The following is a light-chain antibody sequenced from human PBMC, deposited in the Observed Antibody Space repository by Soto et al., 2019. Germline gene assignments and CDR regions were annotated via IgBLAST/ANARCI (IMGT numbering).Light chain of an antibody. CDR3: QQRSNGPPIT. CDR1: QSVSSY. V-gene: IGKV3-11*01. J-gene: IGKJ5*01. Sequence: EIVLTQSPATLSLSPGERATLSCRASQSVSSYLVWYQQKPGQAPRLLIYDASNRATGIPARFSGSGSGTDFTLTISSLEPEDFAVYYCQQRSNGPPITFGQGTRLGIK. CDR2: DAS.